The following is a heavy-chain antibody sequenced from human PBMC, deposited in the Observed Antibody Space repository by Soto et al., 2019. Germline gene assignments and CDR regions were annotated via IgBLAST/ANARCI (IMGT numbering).Heavy chain of an antibody. CDR2: INHSGST. D-gene: IGHD2-8*02. CDR1: GGSISSSNW. Sequence: PSETLSLTCAASGGSISSSNWWSWVRQPPGKGLEWIGEINHSGSTNYNPSLKSRVTISVDTSKNQFSLKLTSVTAADTAVYYCARDKITGLFDYWGQGTLVTVSS. CDR3: ARDKITGLFDY. V-gene: IGHV4-4*02. J-gene: IGHJ4*02.